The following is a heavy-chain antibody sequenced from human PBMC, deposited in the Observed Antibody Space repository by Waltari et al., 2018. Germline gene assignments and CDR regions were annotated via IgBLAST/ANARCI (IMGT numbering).Heavy chain of an antibody. Sequence: VQLFEPGGGLVKPGGSLGLSCAASGFSLVPYTMNWVRQAPGRGLEWISSISADSSYRHYAESVKGRFTVSRDNAKNSLSLQINSLRAEDTAVYYCASGGWGFYLGYWGQGALVTVSS. CDR2: ISADSSYR. CDR1: GFSLVPYT. D-gene: IGHD3-16*01. CDR3: ASGGWGFYLGY. J-gene: IGHJ4*02. V-gene: IGHV3-21*01.